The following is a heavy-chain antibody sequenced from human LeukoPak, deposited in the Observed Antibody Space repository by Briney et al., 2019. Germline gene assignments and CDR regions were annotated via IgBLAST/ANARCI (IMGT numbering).Heavy chain of an antibody. CDR2: IFYSGST. D-gene: IGHD3-22*01. V-gene: IGHV4-39*07. Sequence: SETLSLTCTVSGGSISTSNYYWGWIRQPPGTGLEWIGNIFYSGSTYYSPSVKSRVTISVDTSKNQFSLKLSSVTAADTAVYYCARPFTAGRSSGYYYKLHYFDYWGQGTLVTVSS. CDR1: GGSISTSNYY. CDR3: ARPFTAGRSSGYYYKLHYFDY. J-gene: IGHJ4*02.